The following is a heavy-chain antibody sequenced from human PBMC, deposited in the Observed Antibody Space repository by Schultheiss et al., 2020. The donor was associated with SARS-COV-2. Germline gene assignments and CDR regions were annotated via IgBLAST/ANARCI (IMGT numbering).Heavy chain of an antibody. Sequence: ASVKVSCKASGYTFTSYGISWVRQAPGQGLEWMGWINPNSGNTGYAQKFQGRVTMTRNTSISTAYMELSSLRSEDTAVYYCARLFSSGWYNWFDPWGQGTLVTVSS. J-gene: IGHJ5*02. CDR1: GYTFTSYG. D-gene: IGHD6-19*01. CDR2: INPNSGNT. CDR3: ARLFSSGWYNWFDP. V-gene: IGHV1-8*02.